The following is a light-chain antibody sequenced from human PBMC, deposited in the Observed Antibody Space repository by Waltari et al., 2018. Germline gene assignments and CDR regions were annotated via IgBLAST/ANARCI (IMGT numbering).Light chain of an antibody. CDR2: MGS. V-gene: IGKV2-28*01. CDR3: MQPLETPWT. J-gene: IGKJ1*01. Sequence: DIVMTQSPLSLPVTPGEPASISCRSSQSLLHVDGYNYLDWYLQKPGQSPQVLIYMGSNRDAGVPDRFSGSGSGTDFTLKISRVEAEDVGVYYCMQPLETPWTFGQGTKVEIK. CDR1: QSLLHVDGYNY.